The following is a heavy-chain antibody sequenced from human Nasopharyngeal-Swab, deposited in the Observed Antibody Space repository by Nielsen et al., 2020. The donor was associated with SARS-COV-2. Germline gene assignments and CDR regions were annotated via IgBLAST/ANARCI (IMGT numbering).Heavy chain of an antibody. V-gene: IGHV3-33*06. CDR3: AKGEDSSGWYPPGFDP. D-gene: IGHD6-19*01. CDR2: IWYDGSGK. Sequence: GGSLRLSCAASGFTFSSYGMHWVRQAPGKGLEWVAVIWYDGSGKYYADSVKGRFTISRDNSKNTLYLQMNSLRAEDTAVYYCAKGEDSSGWYPPGFDPWGQGTLVTVSS. CDR1: GFTFSSYG. J-gene: IGHJ5*02.